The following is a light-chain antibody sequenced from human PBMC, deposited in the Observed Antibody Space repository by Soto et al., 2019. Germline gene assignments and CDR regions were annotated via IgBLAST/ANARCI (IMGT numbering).Light chain of an antibody. CDR2: EVS. CDR1: SSDVGAYKY. Sequence: QSALTQPPSASGSPGQSVTISCTGTSSDVGAYKYVSWYQQYPGKAPKLMIYEVSKRPSVVPDRFSGSKSCNPASLTVSGLQAEDEADYYCTSYVGSDIWVFGGGTKLTVL. V-gene: IGLV2-8*01. CDR3: TSYVGSDIWV. J-gene: IGLJ3*02.